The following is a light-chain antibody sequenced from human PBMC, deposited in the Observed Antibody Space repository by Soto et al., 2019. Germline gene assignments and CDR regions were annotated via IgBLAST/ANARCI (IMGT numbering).Light chain of an antibody. CDR3: QQYNTYWT. J-gene: IGKJ1*01. CDR2: KAS. V-gene: IGKV1-5*03. CDR1: QSISNW. Sequence: DIQMTQYPSTLSSSLGDRVTITCRASQSISNWLAWYQQKPGKAPKLLIYKASILESGVPSRFNGSGSGTEFPLTISSMKPADFASYYCQQYNTYWTFGQGTKVDI.